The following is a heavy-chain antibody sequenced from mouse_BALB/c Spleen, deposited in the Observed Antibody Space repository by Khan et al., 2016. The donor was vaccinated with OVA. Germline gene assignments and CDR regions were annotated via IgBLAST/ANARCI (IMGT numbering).Heavy chain of an antibody. Sequence: EVQLVESGPGLVKPSQSLSLTCTVTGYSITRDYAWNWIRQFPGNKLEWMGYITNSGSTNYNPSLKSRISITRDPSKTPFFLQFTSVTTEDTATXYCASERGRYYAMDYWGQGTSVTVAS. V-gene: IGHV3-2*02. J-gene: IGHJ4*01. CDR1: GYSITRDYA. CDR3: ASERGRYYAMDY. CDR2: ITNSGST.